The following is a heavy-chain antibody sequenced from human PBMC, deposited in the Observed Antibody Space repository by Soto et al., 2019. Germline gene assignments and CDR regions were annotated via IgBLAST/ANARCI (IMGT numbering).Heavy chain of an antibody. V-gene: IGHV1-18*01. CDR1: GYTLTSYG. D-gene: IGHD3-3*01. CDR2: ISAYSYKA. Sequence: ASVKVSCKASGYTLTSYGISWVRQAPGQGLEWMGWISAYSYKATYAQKFQDRVTMTVDRSTSTVYMELRSLTSDDTAVYYWARHNSGDFWSGYSHYNFDHWGQGTLVTVSS. CDR3: ARHNSGDFWSGYSHYNFDH. J-gene: IGHJ4*02.